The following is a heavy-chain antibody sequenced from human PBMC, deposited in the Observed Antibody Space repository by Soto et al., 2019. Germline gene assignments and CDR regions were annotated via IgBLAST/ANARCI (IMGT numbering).Heavy chain of an antibody. CDR1: GYTFTNYA. CDR3: ARGASMVRGVILDAFDI. Sequence: QVQLVQSGAEVKKPGASVKVSCKASGYTFTNYAMHWVRQAPGQRLEWMGWINAGNGNTKYSQKFQGRVTITRDTSASTAYMELSSPRSEDTAVYYCARGASMVRGVILDAFDIWGQGTMVTVSS. V-gene: IGHV1-3*01. D-gene: IGHD3-10*01. CDR2: INAGNGNT. J-gene: IGHJ3*02.